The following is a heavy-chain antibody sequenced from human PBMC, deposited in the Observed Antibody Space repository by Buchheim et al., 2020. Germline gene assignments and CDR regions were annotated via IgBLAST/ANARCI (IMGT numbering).Heavy chain of an antibody. CDR1: GFTFSSYG. D-gene: IGHD5-24*01. CDR2: ISYDGSNK. V-gene: IGHV3-30*18. CDR3: AKGDGYNLGVMGY. Sequence: QVQLVESGGGVVQPGRSLRLSCAASGFTFSSYGMHWVRQAPGKGLQWVAVISYDGSNKHYADSVKGRFTISRDNSKHTLYLQMNSLRAEDTAVYYCAKGDGYNLGVMGYWGQGSL. J-gene: IGHJ4*02.